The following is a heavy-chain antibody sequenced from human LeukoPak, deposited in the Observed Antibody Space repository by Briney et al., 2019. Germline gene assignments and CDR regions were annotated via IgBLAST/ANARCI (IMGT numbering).Heavy chain of an antibody. V-gene: IGHV4-39*01. CDR1: GDFITGSTYY. Sequence: SETLSLTCTVSGDFITGSTYYWGWIRQPPGKGLEWIGSMYYSGSTYSNPSLSSRVTMSADTSKNQFSLNLKSVTAADTAVYYCARQYYDSTGYYYFDYWGQGTLVTVSS. D-gene: IGHD3-22*01. J-gene: IGHJ4*02. CDR2: MYYSGST. CDR3: ARQYYDSTGYYYFDY.